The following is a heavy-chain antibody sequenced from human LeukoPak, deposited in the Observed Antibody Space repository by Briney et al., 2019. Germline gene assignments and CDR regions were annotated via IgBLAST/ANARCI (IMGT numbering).Heavy chain of an antibody. J-gene: IGHJ4*02. V-gene: IGHV3-33*01. Sequence: GRSLRLSCAASGFTFSSYGMHWVRQAPGKGLEWVAVIWYDGSNKYYADSVKGRFTISRDNSKNTLYLQMNSLRAEDTAVYYCAREKIVGASYFDYWGQGTLVTVSS. CDR1: GFTFSSYG. CDR3: AREKIVGASYFDY. D-gene: IGHD1-26*01. CDR2: IWYDGSNK.